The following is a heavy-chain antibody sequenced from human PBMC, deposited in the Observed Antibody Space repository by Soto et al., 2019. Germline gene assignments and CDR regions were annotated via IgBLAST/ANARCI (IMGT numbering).Heavy chain of an antibody. Sequence: EVQLLESGGGLVQPGGSLRISCAASGFTFSSYAMSWVRQAPGKGLEWVSGIYSGGSTYYADSVKGRFTISRDNSKNTLYLQMNSLRAEDTAVYYCARGGMATIWSFVGAFDIWGQGTMVTVSS. CDR1: GFTFSSYA. D-gene: IGHD5-12*01. V-gene: IGHV3-23*03. CDR3: ARGGMATIWSFVGAFDI. CDR2: IYSGGST. J-gene: IGHJ3*02.